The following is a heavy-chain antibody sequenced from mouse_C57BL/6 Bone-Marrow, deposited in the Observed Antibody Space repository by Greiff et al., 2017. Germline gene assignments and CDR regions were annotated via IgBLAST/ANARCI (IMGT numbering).Heavy chain of an antibody. D-gene: IGHD1-1*01. Sequence: QVQLQQPGAELVKPGASVKMSCKASGYTFTSYWITWVKQRPGQGLEWIGDIYPGSGSTNYNEKFKSKATLTVDTSSITAYMQLSSLTSEDSAVYYCARRRVYYGSFDYWGQGTTLTVSS. V-gene: IGHV1-55*01. CDR3: ARRRVYYGSFDY. J-gene: IGHJ2*01. CDR2: IYPGSGST. CDR1: GYTFTSYW.